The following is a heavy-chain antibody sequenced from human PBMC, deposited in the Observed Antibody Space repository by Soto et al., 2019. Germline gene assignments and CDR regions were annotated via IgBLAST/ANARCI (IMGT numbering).Heavy chain of an antibody. J-gene: IGHJ5*02. CDR1: GGSISSGDYY. CDR2: IYYSGRN. V-gene: IGHV4-31*03. Sequence: QVQLQESGPGLVKPSQTLSLTCTVSGGSISSGDYYWSWIRQHPGKGLEWIGYIYYSGRNYYNPSLKSRVTMSVATSKNQFSLKLSSVTDADTAVYYCARWWSGSRQGFDPWGQGTLVTVSS. D-gene: IGHD3-3*01. CDR3: ARWWSGSRQGFDP.